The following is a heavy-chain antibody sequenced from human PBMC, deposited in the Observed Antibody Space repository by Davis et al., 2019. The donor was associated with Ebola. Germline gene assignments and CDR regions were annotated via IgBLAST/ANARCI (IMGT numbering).Heavy chain of an antibody. CDR1: GFTFSSYW. J-gene: IGHJ4*02. CDR2: INSAGSST. Sequence: HTGGSLRLSCAASGFTFSSYWMHWVRQAPGKGLVWVSRINSAGSSTSYADSVKGRFTISRDNAKNTLYLQMNSLRAEDTAVYYCARLKEELWFGELLAAYYFDYWGQGTLVTVSS. CDR3: ARLKEELWFGELLAAYYFDY. V-gene: IGHV3-74*01. D-gene: IGHD3-10*01.